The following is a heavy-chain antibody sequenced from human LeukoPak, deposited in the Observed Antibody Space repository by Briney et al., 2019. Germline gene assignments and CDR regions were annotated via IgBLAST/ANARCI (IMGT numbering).Heavy chain of an antibody. Sequence: SVKVSCKASGGSFSRYAISWVRQAPGQGLEWMGGIIPIFGTPNYPQTFQGRVTITADDSTSTAFTELSSLRYDDTAVYYCARERGYYASGSYYDFGYWGQGTLVTVSS. CDR1: GGSFSRYA. CDR3: ARERGYYASGSYYDFGY. V-gene: IGHV1-69*13. CDR2: IIPIFGTP. D-gene: IGHD3-10*01. J-gene: IGHJ4*02.